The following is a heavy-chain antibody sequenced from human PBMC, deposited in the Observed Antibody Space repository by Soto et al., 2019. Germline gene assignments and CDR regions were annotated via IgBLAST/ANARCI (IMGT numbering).Heavy chain of an antibody. J-gene: IGHJ4*02. V-gene: IGHV4-31*03. CDR1: GVSISSPNYY. CDR3: ARDAPLWFGELSH. D-gene: IGHD3-10*01. Sequence: QVQLQESGPGLVKPSQTRSLTCTVIGVSISSPNYYWSWIRQHPGKGLEWIGNVYYNGSTNYTTALKSRVAISLDTSKNQFSLKLNSVTAADTAVYYCARDAPLWFGELSHWGQGTLVTVSS. CDR2: VYYNGST.